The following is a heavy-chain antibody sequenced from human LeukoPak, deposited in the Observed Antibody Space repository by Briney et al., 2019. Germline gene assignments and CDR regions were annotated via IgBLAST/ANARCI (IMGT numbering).Heavy chain of an antibody. D-gene: IGHD4-17*01. CDR3: ARDDLNGDYTRGTLVDY. Sequence: VKPGGSLRLSCAASGFTFSSYSMNWVRQAPGKGLEWVSSISSSSSYIYYADSVKGRFTISRDNAKNSLYLKMNSLRAEDTAVYYCARDDLNGDYTRGTLVDYWGQGTLVTVSS. V-gene: IGHV3-21*01. CDR1: GFTFSSYS. J-gene: IGHJ4*02. CDR2: ISSSSSYI.